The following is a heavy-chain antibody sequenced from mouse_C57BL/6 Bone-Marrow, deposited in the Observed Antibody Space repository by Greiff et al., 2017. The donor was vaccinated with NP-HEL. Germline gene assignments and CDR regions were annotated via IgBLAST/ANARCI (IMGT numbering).Heavy chain of an antibody. D-gene: IGHD2-3*01. CDR2: INPNNGGT. J-gene: IGHJ3*01. CDR1: GYTFTDYY. V-gene: IGHV1-26*01. CDR3: ARRDDGYFAD. Sequence: VQLQQSGPELVKPGASVKISCKASGYTFTDYYMNWVKQSHGKSLEWIGDINPNNGGTSYNQKFKGKATLTVDKSSSTAYMALRSLTSEDSAVYYCARRDDGYFADWGKGTLVTVSA.